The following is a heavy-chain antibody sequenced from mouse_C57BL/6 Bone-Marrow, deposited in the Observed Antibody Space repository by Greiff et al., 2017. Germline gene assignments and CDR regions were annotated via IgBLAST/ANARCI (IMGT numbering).Heavy chain of an antibody. Sequence: EVKLQESGGGLVQPGGSMKLSCVASGFTFSNYWMNWVRQSPEKGLEWVAQIRLKSDNYATHYAESVKGRFTISRDDPKSSVNLQMNNLRAEETGIYYCTETYDALFAYWGQGTLVTVSA. V-gene: IGHV6-3*01. CDR1: GFTFSNYW. CDR2: IRLKSDNYAT. CDR3: TETYDALFAY. J-gene: IGHJ3*01. D-gene: IGHD2-3*01.